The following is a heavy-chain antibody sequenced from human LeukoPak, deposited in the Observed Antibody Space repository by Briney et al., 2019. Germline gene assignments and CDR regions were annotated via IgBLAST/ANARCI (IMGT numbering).Heavy chain of an antibody. CDR1: GYTFISYE. V-gene: IGHV1-8*01. CDR3: ARVRSNHYWFDP. CDR2: MKPDSGNT. J-gene: IGHJ5*02. Sequence: ASVKVSCKASGYTFISYEINWVRQATGQGLEWIGWMKPDSGNTGYAQKFQGRITMTRDTSIGTAYMELSSLTSEDTAVYYCARVRSNHYWFDPWGQGALVTVSS. D-gene: IGHD1-14*01.